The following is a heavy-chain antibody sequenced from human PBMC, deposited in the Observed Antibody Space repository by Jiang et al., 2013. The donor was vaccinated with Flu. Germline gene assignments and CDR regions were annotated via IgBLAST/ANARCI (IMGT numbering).Heavy chain of an antibody. V-gene: IGHV3-30-3*01. D-gene: IGHD3-10*01. J-gene: IGHJ3*02. CDR3: ARDRATGRRRSADALDI. CDR2: ISYDGGNK. Sequence: QLVESGGGVVHPGRSLRLSCTASGFPLSSHAMHWVRQAPGKGLEWVAVISYDGGNKFYANSVKGRFTISKDDSKNTLHLDMNRLRAEDSALYYCARDRATGRRRSADALDIWGQGTLVTVSS. CDR1: GFPLSSHA.